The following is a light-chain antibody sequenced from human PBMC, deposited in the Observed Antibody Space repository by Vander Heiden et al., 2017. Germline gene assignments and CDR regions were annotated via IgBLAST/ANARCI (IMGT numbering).Light chain of an antibody. J-gene: IGKJ2*01. CDR2: EAS. V-gene: IGKV3-11*01. CDR1: QSVSSQ. CDR3: QQRSNGPAT. Sequence: IVLTKPRASLSLSTGERATRSCRASQSVSSQLAWYQQNPGQDLRLLIYEASNRPTGTPARFSGGGSGTDFTLTISSLEPEDFAVYFCQQRSNGPATFGQGTNLELK.